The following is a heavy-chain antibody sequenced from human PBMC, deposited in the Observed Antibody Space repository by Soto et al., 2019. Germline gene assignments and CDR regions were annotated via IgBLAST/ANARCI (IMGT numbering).Heavy chain of an antibody. Sequence: QVQLQESGPGLVKPSETLSLTCTVSGGSISSYYWSWIRQPPGKGLEWIGYIYYSGSTNYNPSLKSRVTIPVDTSKNQFSLKLSSVTAADTAVYYCARDWSVLWFGEGGMDVWGQGTTVTVSS. D-gene: IGHD3-10*01. J-gene: IGHJ6*02. CDR2: IYYSGST. CDR1: GGSISSYY. CDR3: ARDWSVLWFGEGGMDV. V-gene: IGHV4-59*01.